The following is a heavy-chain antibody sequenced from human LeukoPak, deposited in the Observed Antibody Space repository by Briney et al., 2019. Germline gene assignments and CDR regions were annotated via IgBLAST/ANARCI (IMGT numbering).Heavy chain of an antibody. J-gene: IGHJ6*02. D-gene: IGHD2-2*02. Sequence: GSSVKVSCRASGGTFSSYAISWVRQAPGQGLEWMGGIIPIFGTANYAQKFQGRVTITADESTSTAYMGLSSLRSEDTAVYYCARGCSSTSCHTPYYYGMDVWGQGTTVTVSS. V-gene: IGHV1-69*01. CDR1: GGTFSSYA. CDR3: ARGCSSTSCHTPYYYGMDV. CDR2: IIPIFGTA.